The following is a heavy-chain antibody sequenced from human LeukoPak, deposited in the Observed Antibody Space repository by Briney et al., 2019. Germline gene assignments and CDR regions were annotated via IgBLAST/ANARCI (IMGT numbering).Heavy chain of an antibody. CDR1: GGTFSSYA. Sequence: ASVKVSCKASGGTFSSYAISWVRQAPGQGLEWMGIINPSGGSTSYAQKFQGRVTMTRDTSTSTVNMELSSLRSEDTAVYYCARAPDGGGDYWGQGTLVTVSS. D-gene: IGHD1-14*01. CDR3: ARAPDGGGDY. J-gene: IGHJ4*02. V-gene: IGHV1-46*01. CDR2: INPSGGST.